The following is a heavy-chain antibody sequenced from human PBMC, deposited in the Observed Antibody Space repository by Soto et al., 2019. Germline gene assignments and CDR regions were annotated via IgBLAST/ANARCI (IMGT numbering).Heavy chain of an antibody. CDR1: GFTLSDYY. Sequence: EVKLVESGGGLVQPGGSLRLSCAVSGFTLSDYYIDWVRQAPGKGLEWLARSRDKANSFSTDYAASVKGRLSISRDDSESSVFLQMNSLRIEDTALYYCARTKSYGAYDVWGQGTVVIVSS. D-gene: IGHD3-10*01. V-gene: IGHV3-72*01. CDR2: SRDKANSFST. CDR3: ARTKSYGAYDV. J-gene: IGHJ3*01.